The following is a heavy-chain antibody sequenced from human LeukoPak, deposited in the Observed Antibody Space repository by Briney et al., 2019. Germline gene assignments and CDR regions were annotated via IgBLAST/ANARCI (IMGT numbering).Heavy chain of an antibody. D-gene: IGHD5-18*01. Sequence: GSLRLSCAASGFTFSTYTMNWVRQAPGKGLEWVSSISSRSSYIYYADSVKGRFTISRDNAKTSLYLQMNSLRAEDTAVYYCARALSGITGYTYGRGIDYWGQGTLVTVSS. CDR3: ARALSGITGYTYGRGIDY. J-gene: IGHJ4*02. V-gene: IGHV3-21*01. CDR1: GFTFSTYT. CDR2: ISSRSSYI.